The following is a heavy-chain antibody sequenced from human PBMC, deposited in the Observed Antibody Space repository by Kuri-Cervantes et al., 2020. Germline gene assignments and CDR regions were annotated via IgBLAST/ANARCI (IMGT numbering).Heavy chain of an antibody. CDR3: SKDTVAAAGRGGIFDY. CDR2: ISGSGGST. Sequence: GGSLRLSCAASGFTFSSYAMSWVRQAPGKGLEWVSAISGSGGSTYYADSVKGRFTISRDNSKNTLYLQMNSLRAEDTALYYFSKDTVAAAGRGGIFDYWGQGTLVTVSS. V-gene: IGHV3-23*01. CDR1: GFTFSSYA. D-gene: IGHD6-13*01. J-gene: IGHJ4*02.